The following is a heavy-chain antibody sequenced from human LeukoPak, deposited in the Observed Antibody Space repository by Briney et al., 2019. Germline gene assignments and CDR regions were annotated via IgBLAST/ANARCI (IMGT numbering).Heavy chain of an antibody. D-gene: IGHD7-27*01. V-gene: IGHV1-24*01. CDR3: ARVWKTGAMGYYYGMDV. CDR1: GYTLTELS. J-gene: IGHJ6*02. Sequence: ASVKVSCKVSGYTLTELSMHWVRQAPGKGLEWMGGFDPEDGETIYAQKFQGRVTMTRDTSTSTVYMELSSLRSEDTAVYYCARVWKTGAMGYYYGMDVWGQGTTVTVSS. CDR2: FDPEDGET.